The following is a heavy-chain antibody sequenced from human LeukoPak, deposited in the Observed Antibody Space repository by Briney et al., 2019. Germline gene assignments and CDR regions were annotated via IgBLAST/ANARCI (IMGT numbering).Heavy chain of an antibody. J-gene: IGHJ4*02. CDR1: GGSFSGYY. V-gene: IGHV4-34*01. CDR2: INHSGST. CDR3: ARVQPDFWSGYPIPIFDY. D-gene: IGHD3-3*01. Sequence: SETLSLTCAVYGGSFSGYYWSWIRQPPGKGLEWIGEINHSGSTNYNPSLKSRVTISVDTSKNQFSLKLSSVTAADTPVYYCARVQPDFWSGYPIPIFDYWGQGTLVTVSS.